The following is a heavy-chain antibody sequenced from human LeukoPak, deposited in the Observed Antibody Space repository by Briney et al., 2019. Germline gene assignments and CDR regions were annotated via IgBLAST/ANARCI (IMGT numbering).Heavy chain of an antibody. Sequence: SETLSLTCTVSGDSISSSSYYWGWIRQPPGKGLEWIGNIYYSGSTYYNPSLKSRVTISVDTSKNQFSLKLSSVTAADTAVYYCTRGSIAYYYMDVWGKGTTVTISS. V-gene: IGHV4-39*07. D-gene: IGHD3-22*01. CDR1: GDSISSSSYY. CDR3: TRGSIAYYYMDV. J-gene: IGHJ6*03. CDR2: IYYSGST.